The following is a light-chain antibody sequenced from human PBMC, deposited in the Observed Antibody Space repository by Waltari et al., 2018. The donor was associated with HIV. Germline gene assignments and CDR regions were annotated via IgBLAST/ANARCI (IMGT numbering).Light chain of an antibody. Sequence: DVVVTQSPDSLAVSVGGPATLNCKCNPHLLYRAGNNNFLAWYQQKPGKGPKLLIYGASTLQSGVPDRFIGSGSGTDFTLTISTLQAEDVAVYYCQQYHRVPYTFGQGTKLQIK. CDR3: QQYHRVPYT. J-gene: IGKJ2*01. V-gene: IGKV4-1*01. CDR2: GAS. CDR1: PHLLYRAGNNNF.